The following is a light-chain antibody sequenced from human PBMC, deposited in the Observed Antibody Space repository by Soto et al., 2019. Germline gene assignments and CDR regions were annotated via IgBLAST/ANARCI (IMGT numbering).Light chain of an antibody. CDR1: SSDVGGYDY. CDR2: EVS. CDR3: SSYAGSNNLV. Sequence: QSALTQPPSASGSPGQSVTISCTGTSSDVGGYDYVSWYQQHPGKAPKLMFYEVSKRPSGVPDRFSGSKSGNTASLTVSGLQAEAEADYYCSSYAGSNNLVFGGGTKLPVL. J-gene: IGLJ2*01. V-gene: IGLV2-8*01.